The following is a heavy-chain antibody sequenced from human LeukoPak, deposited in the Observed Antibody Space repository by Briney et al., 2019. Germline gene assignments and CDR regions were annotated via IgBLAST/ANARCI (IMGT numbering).Heavy chain of an antibody. CDR3: ARVEIQLVGPYDLAS. Sequence: ASVKVSCKASGYTFTSYGISWVRQAPGQGLEWMGWISAYNGNTNYAQKLQGRVTMTTDTSTSTAYMELRSLRSDDTAVYYCARVEIQLVGPYDLASGGRGPLVTAPQ. J-gene: IGHJ4*02. V-gene: IGHV1-18*01. D-gene: IGHD3-3*01. CDR1: GYTFTSYG. CDR2: ISAYNGNT.